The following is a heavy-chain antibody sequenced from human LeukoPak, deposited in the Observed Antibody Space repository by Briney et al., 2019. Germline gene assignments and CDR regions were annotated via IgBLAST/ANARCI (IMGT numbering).Heavy chain of an antibody. CDR3: ARDITMVRGVIIPNWFDP. J-gene: IGHJ5*02. V-gene: IGHV4-61*02. CDR1: GGSISSGSYY. D-gene: IGHD3-10*01. Sequence: SETLSLTCTVSGGSISSGSYYWSWIRQPAGKGLDWIGRIYTTGSTNYNPSLKSRVTMSVDTSKNQFSLKLSSVTAADTAVYYCARDITMVRGVIIPNWFDPWGQGTLVTVSS. CDR2: IYTTGST.